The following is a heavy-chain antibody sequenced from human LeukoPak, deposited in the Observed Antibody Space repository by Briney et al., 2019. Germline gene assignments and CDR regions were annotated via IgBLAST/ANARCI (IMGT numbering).Heavy chain of an antibody. Sequence: SVKVSCKASGGTFSSYAISWVRLAPGQGLEWMGGIIPIFGTANYAQKFQGRVTITADESTSTAYMELSSLRSEDTAVYYCARDHDDILTGLNYWGQGTLVTVSS. CDR3: ARDHDDILTGLNY. CDR1: GGTFSSYA. CDR2: IIPIFGTA. D-gene: IGHD3-9*01. V-gene: IGHV1-69*13. J-gene: IGHJ4*02.